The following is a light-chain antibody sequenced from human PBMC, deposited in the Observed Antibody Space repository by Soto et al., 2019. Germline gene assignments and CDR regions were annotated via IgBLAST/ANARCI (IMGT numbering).Light chain of an antibody. Sequence: EVVLTQSPATQSLSPGERATLSCRASQSVSNYLAWYQQKPGQAPRLLIYDASSRATGIPDRFSGSGSGTDFTLTISSLEPEDFAVYYCQQRSSWPPITFGQGTRLEIK. CDR1: QSVSNY. V-gene: IGKV3-11*01. CDR2: DAS. J-gene: IGKJ5*01. CDR3: QQRSSWPPIT.